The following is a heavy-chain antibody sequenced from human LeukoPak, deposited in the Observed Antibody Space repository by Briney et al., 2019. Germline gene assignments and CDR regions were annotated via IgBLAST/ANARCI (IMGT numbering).Heavy chain of an antibody. J-gene: IGHJ4*02. CDR2: ISGSGGDT. V-gene: IGHV3-23*01. Sequence: GGSLRLSCSASGFPFSSYAMNWVRQAPGKGLEWVSAISGSGGDTYYADSVKGRFTISRDNSKNTLYLQMNSLRAEDTAVYYCRYFLPHFDYWGQGTLVTVSS. CDR3: RYFLPHFDY. D-gene: IGHD2/OR15-2a*01. CDR1: GFPFSSYA.